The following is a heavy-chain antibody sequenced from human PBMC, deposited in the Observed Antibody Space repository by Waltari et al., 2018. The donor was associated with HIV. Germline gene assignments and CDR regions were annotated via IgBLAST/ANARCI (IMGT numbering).Heavy chain of an antibody. CDR1: GGSISSSGYY. CDR2: IYYSGST. Sequence: QVQLQESGPGLVKPSQTLSLTCTVPGGSISSSGYYWSWIRQHPGKGLEWIGYIYYSGSTYYNPSLKSRLTISVDTSKNQFPLKLNSVTAADTAVYYCARGWLSRGYYLWGQGTLVTVSS. CDR3: ARGWLSRGYYL. D-gene: IGHD3-22*01. J-gene: IGHJ4*02. V-gene: IGHV4-31*03.